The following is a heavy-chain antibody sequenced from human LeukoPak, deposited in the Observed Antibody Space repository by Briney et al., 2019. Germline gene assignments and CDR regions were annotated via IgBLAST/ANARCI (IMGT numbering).Heavy chain of an antibody. CDR1: GGSISSYY. CDR2: IYTSGSN. CDR3: ARHWELLEGDYYYYYMDV. Sequence: PSETLSLTCTVSGGSISSYYWSWIRQPPGKGLEWIGYIYTSGSNNYNPSLKSRVTISVDTSKNQFSLKLSSVTAADTAVYYCARHWELLEGDYYYYYMDVWGKGTTVTVSS. J-gene: IGHJ6*03. D-gene: IGHD1-26*01. V-gene: IGHV4-4*09.